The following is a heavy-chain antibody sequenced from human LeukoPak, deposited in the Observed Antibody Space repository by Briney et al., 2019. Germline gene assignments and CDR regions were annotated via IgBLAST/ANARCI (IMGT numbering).Heavy chain of an antibody. Sequence: ASVKDSCKVSGYTLTELSMHWVRRAPGKGLEWMGGFDPEDGETIYAQKFQGRVTMTEDTYTDTAYMELSSLRSEDTAVYYCATLARYCSSTSCSNWFDPWGQGTLVTVSS. CDR1: GYTLTELS. D-gene: IGHD2-2*01. V-gene: IGHV1-24*01. CDR3: ATLARYCSSTSCSNWFDP. J-gene: IGHJ5*02. CDR2: FDPEDGET.